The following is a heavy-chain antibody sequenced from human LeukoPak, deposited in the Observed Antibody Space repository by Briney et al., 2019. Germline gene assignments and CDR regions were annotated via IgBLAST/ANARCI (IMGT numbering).Heavy chain of an antibody. CDR1: GGSISSYY. CDR3: ARSSSGWTRGWFDP. Sequence: SETLSLTCTVSGGSISSYYWSWIRQPPGKGLEWIGYIYYSGSTNYNPSLKSRVTISVDTSKNQFSLKLSSVTAADTAVYYCARSSSGWTRGWFDPWGQGTLVTVSS. V-gene: IGHV4-59*12. CDR2: IYYSGST. J-gene: IGHJ5*02. D-gene: IGHD6-19*01.